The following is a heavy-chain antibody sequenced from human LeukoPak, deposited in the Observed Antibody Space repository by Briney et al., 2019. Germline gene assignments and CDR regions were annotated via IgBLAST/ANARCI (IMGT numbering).Heavy chain of an antibody. D-gene: IGHD2-21*02. CDR3: ARGQRVGHIVVVTAISTYYFDY. V-gene: IGHV4-38-2*02. CDR1: GYSISSGYY. Sequence: SETLSLTCTVSGYSISSGYYWGWIRQPPGKGLEWIGSIYHSGSTYYNPSLKSRVTISVDTSKNQFSLKLSSATAADTAVYYCARGQRVGHIVVVTAISTYYFDYWGQGTLVTVSS. CDR2: IYHSGST. J-gene: IGHJ4*02.